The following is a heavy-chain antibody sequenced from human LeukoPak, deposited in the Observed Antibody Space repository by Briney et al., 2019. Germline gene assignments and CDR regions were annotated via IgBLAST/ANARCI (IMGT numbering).Heavy chain of an antibody. CDR1: GFTFEDYT. Sequence: GGSLRLSCAASGFTFEDYTMHWVRQAPGKGLEWVSSISSSSSYIYYADSVKGRFTISRDNAKNSLYLQMNSLRAEDTAVYYCAAYCSGGSCYSVDYWGQGTLVTVSS. V-gene: IGHV3-21*01. CDR2: ISSSSSYI. D-gene: IGHD2-15*01. CDR3: AAYCSGGSCYSVDY. J-gene: IGHJ4*02.